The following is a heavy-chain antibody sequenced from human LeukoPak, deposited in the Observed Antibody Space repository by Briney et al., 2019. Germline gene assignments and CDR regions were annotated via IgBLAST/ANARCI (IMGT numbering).Heavy chain of an antibody. CDR1: GYTFTSYG. Sequence: ASVKVSCKASGYTFTSYGISWVRQAPGQGLEWMGWISAYNGNTNYAQKLQGRVTMTTDTSTSTAYMELRSLRSDDTAVYYCARDYRRYCTNGVCSFDYWGQGTLVTVSS. D-gene: IGHD2-8*01. J-gene: IGHJ4*02. CDR2: ISAYNGNT. V-gene: IGHV1-18*01. CDR3: ARDYRRYCTNGVCSFDY.